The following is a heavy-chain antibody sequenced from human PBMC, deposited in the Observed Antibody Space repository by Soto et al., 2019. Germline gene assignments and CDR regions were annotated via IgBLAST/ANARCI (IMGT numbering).Heavy chain of an antibody. J-gene: IGHJ5*02. CDR1: GYSFSDYD. V-gene: IGHV1-8*01. Sequence: QVQLVQSGAEVKKPGASVKVSCKASGYSFSDYDINWVRQATGQGPEWMGWMNPNSGNTGYAQKFQGRVTMTRHTSINTADMELSSLGSEDTAAYYCARDNRYNWNDEGWFDPWGQGTLVTVST. D-gene: IGHD1-20*01. CDR3: ARDNRYNWNDEGWFDP. CDR2: MNPNSGNT.